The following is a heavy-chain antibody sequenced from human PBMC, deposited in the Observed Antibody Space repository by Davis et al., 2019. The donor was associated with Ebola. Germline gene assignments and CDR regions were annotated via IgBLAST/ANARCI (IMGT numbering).Heavy chain of an antibody. J-gene: IGHJ4*02. CDR2: TYYTSKWYI. D-gene: IGHD5-12*01. Sequence: HSQTLSLTCAISGDSVSGSSGAWNWVRQSPSRGLEWLGRTYYTSKWYIDYAESVRGRIIINPDTSKNQLSLQVNSVTPEDTAVYYCARGWLRSKFDYWGRGTLVTVSS. V-gene: IGHV6-1*01. CDR3: ARGWLRSKFDY. CDR1: GDSVSGSSGA.